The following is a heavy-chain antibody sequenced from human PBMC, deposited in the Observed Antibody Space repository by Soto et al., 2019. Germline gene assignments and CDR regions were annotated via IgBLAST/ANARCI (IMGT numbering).Heavy chain of an antibody. CDR1: GFPFSSYG. D-gene: IGHD3-10*01. J-gene: IGHJ6*02. Sequence: GGSLRLSCAASGFPFSSYGMHWVRLAPGKGLERVALISYDGDDQTYADSVKGRFTVSRDNSKKTVYLQMSSLRAEDMAVDYCAKVAQGDPLRSDYGLDVWGQGTTVTVSS. CDR2: ISYDGDDQ. V-gene: IGHV3-30*18. CDR3: AKVAQGDPLRSDYGLDV.